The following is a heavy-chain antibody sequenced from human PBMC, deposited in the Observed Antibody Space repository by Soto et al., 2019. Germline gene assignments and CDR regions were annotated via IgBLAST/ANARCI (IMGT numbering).Heavy chain of an antibody. CDR3: AGRYCTNGVCYTNYYYYIDV. Sequence: EVQLLESGGGLVQPGGSLRLSCAASGFTFSTYAMSWVRQAPGKGLEWVSTITTSGGNTYYADSVQGRFTIPRDNSKNPLYLQMNSLRAEDTAVYYCAGRYCTNGVCYTNYYYYIDVWGKGTTVTVSS. CDR2: ITTSGGNT. CDR1: GFTFSTYA. D-gene: IGHD2-8*01. V-gene: IGHV3-23*01. J-gene: IGHJ6*03.